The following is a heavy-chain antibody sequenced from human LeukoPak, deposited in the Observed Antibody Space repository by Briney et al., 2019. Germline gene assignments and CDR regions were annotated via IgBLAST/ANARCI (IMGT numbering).Heavy chain of an antibody. V-gene: IGHV1-24*01. CDR3: ATDPKFLPAFDN. J-gene: IGHJ3*02. Sequence: ASVKVSCKVSGYTLTELSMHWVRQAPGKGLEWMGGFDPEDGETIYAQKFQGRVTMTEDTSTDTAYMELSSLRSEDTAVYYCATDPKFLPAFDNWGQGTMVTVSS. CDR1: GYTLTELS. CDR2: FDPEDGET.